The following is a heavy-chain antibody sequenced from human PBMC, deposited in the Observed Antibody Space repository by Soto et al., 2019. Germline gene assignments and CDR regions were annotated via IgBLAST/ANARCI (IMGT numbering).Heavy chain of an antibody. D-gene: IGHD4-4*01. CDR2: IFHSGST. CDR1: GGSISSDGHA. CDR3: ARYSAYRGHFDF. V-gene: IGHV4-30-2*01. J-gene: IGHJ4*01. Sequence: SETLSLTFAVSGGSISSDGHAWSWIRQPPGKGLELIASIFHSGSTYYNPSLKTRVTILVDGYNNQFSLRLRSVTAADTAVYYCARYSAYRGHFDFWGHGALVTVSS.